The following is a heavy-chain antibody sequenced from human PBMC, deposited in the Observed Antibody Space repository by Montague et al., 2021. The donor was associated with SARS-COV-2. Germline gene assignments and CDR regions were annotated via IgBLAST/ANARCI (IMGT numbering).Heavy chain of an antibody. Sequence: SETLSLTCTVSGASISSYSWSWIRQPPGKGLEWIGYMYNSEKINYNPSPQSRVTISVDTSKGQLSLKLNSVTAADTAVYFCARAIVSGLCSGGSCYKGYYYYMDVWGKGTTVTVSS. CDR2: MYNSEKI. CDR3: ARAIVSGLCSGGSCYKGYYYYMDV. J-gene: IGHJ6*03. CDR1: GASISSYS. D-gene: IGHD2-15*01. V-gene: IGHV4-59*13.